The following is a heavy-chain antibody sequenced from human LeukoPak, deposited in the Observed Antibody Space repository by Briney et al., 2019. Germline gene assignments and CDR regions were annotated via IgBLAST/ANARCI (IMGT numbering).Heavy chain of an antibody. V-gene: IGHV4-30-2*03. CDR2: IHHSGDT. CDR1: GGSISSGGYH. CDR3: ARLDFWSGYLDY. D-gene: IGHD3-3*01. J-gene: IGHJ4*02. Sequence: SETLSLTCTVSGGSISSGGYHWSWIRQPPGKGLEWIGYIHHSGDTYQNPSLKSRVTISVDTSKNQFSLKLSSATAADTAVYYCARLDFWSGYLDYWGQGTLVTVSS.